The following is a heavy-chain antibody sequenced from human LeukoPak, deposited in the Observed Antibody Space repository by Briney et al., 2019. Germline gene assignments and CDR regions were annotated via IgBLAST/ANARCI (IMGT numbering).Heavy chain of an antibody. V-gene: IGHV3-7*01. D-gene: IGHD2-2*01. Sequence: GGSLRLSCAASGFTFSNYWMSWVRQAPGKGLEWVANIKQDGSEKSYVGSVTGRFTISRDNAKNSLYMQMNSLRAEDTAVYYCARGIYCSTISCYGPNFPLGYWGQGTLVTVSS. CDR3: ARGIYCSTISCYGPNFPLGY. J-gene: IGHJ4*02. CDR1: GFTFSNYW. CDR2: IKQDGSEK.